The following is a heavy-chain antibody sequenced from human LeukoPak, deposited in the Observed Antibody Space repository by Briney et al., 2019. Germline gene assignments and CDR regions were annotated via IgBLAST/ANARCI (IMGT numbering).Heavy chain of an antibody. J-gene: IGHJ6*03. CDR1: GFTFSSYG. Sequence: GGSLRLSCAASGFTFSSYGMNWVRQAPGKGLEWVAFIRYDGSDKYYADSVKGRFTVSRDNSKNMVYLQMNSLRAEDTAVYYCAKKYSSCRRPYDYYMDVWGKGATVIVSS. CDR2: IRYDGSDK. D-gene: IGHD3-22*01. CDR3: AKKYSSCRRPYDYYMDV. V-gene: IGHV3-30*02.